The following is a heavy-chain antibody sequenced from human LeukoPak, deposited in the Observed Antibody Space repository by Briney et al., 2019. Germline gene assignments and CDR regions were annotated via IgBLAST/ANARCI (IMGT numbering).Heavy chain of an antibody. J-gene: IGHJ5*02. CDR2: INHSGST. Sequence: PSETLSLTCAVYGGSFSGYYWSWIRQPPGKGLEWIGEINHSGSTNYNPSLKSRVTISVDTSKNQFSLKLSSVTAADTAVYYCARHEIVVVPAAMPNWFDPWGQGTLVTVSS. V-gene: IGHV4-34*01. CDR3: ARHEIVVVPAAMPNWFDP. CDR1: GGSFSGYY. D-gene: IGHD2-2*01.